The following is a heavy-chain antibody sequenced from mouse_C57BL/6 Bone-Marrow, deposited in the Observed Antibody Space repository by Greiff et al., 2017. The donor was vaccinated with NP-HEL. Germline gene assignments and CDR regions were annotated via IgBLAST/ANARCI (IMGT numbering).Heavy chain of an antibody. CDR3: ARAPVNYFDY. CDR2: ISDGGSYT. J-gene: IGHJ2*01. V-gene: IGHV5-4*03. D-gene: IGHD2-2*01. CDR1: GFTFSSYA. Sequence: EVKVVESGGGLVKPGGSLKLSCAASGFTFSSYAMSWVRQTPEKRLEWVATISDGGSYTYYPDNVKGRFTISRDNAKNNLYLQMSHLNSEDTAMYYCARAPVNYFDYWGQGTTLTVSS.